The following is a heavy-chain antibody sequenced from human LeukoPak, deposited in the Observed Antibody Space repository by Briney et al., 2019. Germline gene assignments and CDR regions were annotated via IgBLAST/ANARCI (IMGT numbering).Heavy chain of an antibody. Sequence: GGSLRLACAASGFIFSGSVMHWVRQAPGKGLEWVAIISYDGTNENYGDSVKGRFTISRDNSKSTLYLHMNSLRHDDTAVYYCAKDLRRARYFDYWGQGTLVTVSS. CDR2: ISYDGTNE. CDR3: AKDLRRARYFDY. J-gene: IGHJ4*02. V-gene: IGHV3-30*18. CDR1: GFIFSGSV.